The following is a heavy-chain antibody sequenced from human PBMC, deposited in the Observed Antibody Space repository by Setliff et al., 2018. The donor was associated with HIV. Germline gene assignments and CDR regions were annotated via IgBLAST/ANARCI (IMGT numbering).Heavy chain of an antibody. D-gene: IGHD6-19*01. CDR1: GGTFSLHY. CDR2: INHSGGT. CDR3: ARGVRDNSGWSSYYFDY. V-gene: IGHV4-34*01. Sequence: SETLSLTCAVSGGTFSLHYYTWIRQSPLRGLEWIGEINHSGGTRYNPSLESRVTMSLDSSRKQFSLRLISVTAADTAVYYRARGVRDNSGWSSYYFDYWGQGTLVTVSS. J-gene: IGHJ4*02.